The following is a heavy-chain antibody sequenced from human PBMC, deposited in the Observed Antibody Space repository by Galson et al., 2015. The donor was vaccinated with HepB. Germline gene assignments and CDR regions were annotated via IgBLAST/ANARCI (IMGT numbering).Heavy chain of an antibody. CDR3: AKETIVAATTGLVH. V-gene: IGHV3-23*01. CDR1: GFTFSSYA. CDR2: ISGSGTTT. D-gene: IGHD1-26*01. J-gene: IGHJ4*02. Sequence: LRLSCAASGFTFSSYAMNWVRQAPGKGLEWVSAISGSGTTTYYADSVKGRFTISRDNSKNTLYLQMSGLRAEDTAIYYCAKETIVAATTGLVHWGQGALVTVSS.